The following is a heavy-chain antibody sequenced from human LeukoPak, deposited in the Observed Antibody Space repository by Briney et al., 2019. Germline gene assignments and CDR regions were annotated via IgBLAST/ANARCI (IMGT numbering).Heavy chain of an antibody. V-gene: IGHV4-4*02. CDR2: IYHNGTH. CDR3: ATAPILRGEGGEHYKYGMDV. CDR1: VGSISSGNW. J-gene: IGHJ6*01. D-gene: IGHD2-2*02. Sequence: SRTLSLTCAVSVGSISSGNWWTWVRQSPGKGLEWIGEIYHNGTHNYNPSLKSRVTISADTFKNHFSLKLTSVTAADTAVYYCATAPILRGEGGEHYKYGMDVWGQGTTVIVSS.